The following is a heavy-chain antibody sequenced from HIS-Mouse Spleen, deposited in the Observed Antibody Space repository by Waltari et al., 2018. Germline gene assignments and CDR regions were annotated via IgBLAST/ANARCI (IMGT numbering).Heavy chain of an antibody. V-gene: IGHV4-39*07. Sequence: QLQLQESGPGLVKPSETLSLTCTVSGGSISSSSYYWGWIRQPPGKGLGWIGSIYYSGRTYYNPSLKSRVTISVDTSKNQVSLKLSSVTAADTAVYYCAREIPYSSSWYDWYFDLWGRGTLVTVSS. CDR1: GGSISSSSYY. CDR2: IYYSGRT. J-gene: IGHJ2*01. CDR3: AREIPYSSSWYDWYFDL. D-gene: IGHD6-13*01.